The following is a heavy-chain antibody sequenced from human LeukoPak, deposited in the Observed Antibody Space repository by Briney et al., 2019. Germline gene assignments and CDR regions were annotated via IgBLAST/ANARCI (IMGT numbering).Heavy chain of an antibody. Sequence: GGSLRLSCAASGFTFSNAWMSWVRQAPGKGLEWVGRIKSKTDGGTTDYAAPVKGRFTISRDDSKNTLYLQMNSLKTEDTAVYYCTTDGDYDYYYYMDVWDKGTTVTISS. D-gene: IGHD4-17*01. V-gene: IGHV3-15*01. CDR2: IKSKTDGGTT. CDR3: TTDGDYDYYYYMDV. CDR1: GFTFSNAW. J-gene: IGHJ6*03.